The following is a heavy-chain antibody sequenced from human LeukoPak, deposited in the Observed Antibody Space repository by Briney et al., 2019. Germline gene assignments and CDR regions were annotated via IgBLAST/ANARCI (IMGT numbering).Heavy chain of an antibody. D-gene: IGHD6-19*01. CDR3: AREQSIAVAGTDY. Sequence: ASVKVSCKASGYTFTGYYMHWVRQAPGQGLEWMGRIIPNSGGTNYAQKFQGRVTMTRDTSISTAYMELNRLRSDDTAVYYCAREQSIAVAGTDYWGQGTLVTVSS. CDR2: IIPNSGGT. J-gene: IGHJ4*02. V-gene: IGHV1-2*06. CDR1: GYTFTGYY.